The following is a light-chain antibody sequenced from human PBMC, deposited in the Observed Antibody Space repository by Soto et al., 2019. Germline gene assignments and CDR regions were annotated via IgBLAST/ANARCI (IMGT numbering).Light chain of an antibody. V-gene: IGKV1-39*01. CDR1: QTVRHY. CDR3: QQSYSAPRT. Sequence: DIQMTQSPSSLSAFVGDRVTITCRASQTVRHYLNWYQQKPGQAPRLLIYAASSLQSWVPSRFSGSGSETDFSHTINNLLPEDFATYYCQQSYSAPRTFGQGTKLEIK. CDR2: AAS. J-gene: IGKJ2*01.